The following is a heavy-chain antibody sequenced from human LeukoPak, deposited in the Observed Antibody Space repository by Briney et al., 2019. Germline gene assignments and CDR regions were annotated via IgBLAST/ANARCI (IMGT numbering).Heavy chain of an antibody. CDR1: GYTFTGYY. J-gene: IGHJ4*02. CDR2: INPNSGGT. D-gene: IGHD1-26*01. V-gene: IGHV1-2*02. Sequence: ASVKVSCKASGYTFTGYYMHWVRQAPGQGLEWMGWINPNSGGTNYAQKFQGRVTMTRDTSISTAYMELSRLRSDDTAVYYCARSVVGATWVDYWGRGTLVTVSS. CDR3: ARSVVGATWVDY.